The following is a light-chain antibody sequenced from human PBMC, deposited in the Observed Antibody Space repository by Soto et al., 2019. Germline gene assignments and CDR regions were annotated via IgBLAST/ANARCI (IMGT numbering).Light chain of an antibody. J-gene: IGKJ3*01. CDR1: QSVSSN. Sequence: EIVMTQSPATLSVSPGERATLSCRASQSVSSNLAWYQQRPGQPLRLLIFGASTRATGIPARFTGSGSGAEFTLTISSLLSEDFAVYYCQQYNNWAPLTFGPGTRVDIK. CDR3: QQYNNWAPLT. V-gene: IGKV3-15*01. CDR2: GAS.